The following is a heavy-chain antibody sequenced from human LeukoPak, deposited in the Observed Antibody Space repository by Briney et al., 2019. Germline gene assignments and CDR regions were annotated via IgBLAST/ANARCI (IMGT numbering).Heavy chain of an antibody. V-gene: IGHV3-30*18. J-gene: IGHJ6*03. CDR1: GFTFSSYG. Sequence: GGSLRLSCAASGFTFSSYGMHWVRQAPGKGLEWVAVISYDGSNKYYADSVKGRFTISRDNSKNTLYLQMNSLRAEDTAVYYCAKEAGYSYGYYYYYYMDVWGKGTTVTVSS. CDR2: ISYDGSNK. CDR3: AKEAGYSYGYYYYYYMDV. D-gene: IGHD5-18*01.